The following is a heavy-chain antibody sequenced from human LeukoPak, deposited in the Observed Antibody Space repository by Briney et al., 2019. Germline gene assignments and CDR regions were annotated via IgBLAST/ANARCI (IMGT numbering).Heavy chain of an antibody. CDR3: ARDFGLWFGVSSDYGMDV. J-gene: IGHJ6*02. D-gene: IGHD3-10*01. V-gene: IGHV3-30-3*01. Sequence: PGGSLRLSCAASGFTFSSYEMNWVRQAPGKGLEWVAVISYDGSNKYYADSVKGRFTISRDNSKNTLYLQMNSLRAEDTAVYYCARDFGLWFGVSSDYGMDVWGQGTTVTVSS. CDR2: ISYDGSNK. CDR1: GFTFSSYE.